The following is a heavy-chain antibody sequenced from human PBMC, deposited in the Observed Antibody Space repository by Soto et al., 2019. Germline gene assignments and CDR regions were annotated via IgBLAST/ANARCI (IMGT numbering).Heavy chain of an antibody. CDR2: ISGNSGTT. CDR3: AKGRAITVFGVITPFDS. J-gene: IGHJ4*02. Sequence: VQLLESGGDFKQPGGSLRLSCEGSGFNFSNYALNWVRQAPGKRLAWVSVISGNSGTTYYAASVKGRFTSSRDNSKKTLYLQMNSLRADDTAVYYCAKGRAITVFGVITPFDSWGQGTLVTVSS. D-gene: IGHD3-3*01. V-gene: IGHV3-23*01. CDR1: GFNFSNYA.